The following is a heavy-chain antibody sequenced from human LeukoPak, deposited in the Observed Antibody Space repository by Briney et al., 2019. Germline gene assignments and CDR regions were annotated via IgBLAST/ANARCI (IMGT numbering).Heavy chain of an antibody. V-gene: IGHV3-23*01. CDR1: VFTFSSYA. CDR2: ISDSDAST. Sequence: GGSVSLSCAASVFTFSSYAMNWLRQAPGKGLEWVSGISDSDASTYYADSVKGRFTISRDNSKNTLYLQTNSLRAEDTAVYYCAKDRDPPRDGYHLGGFDYWGQGTLVTVSS. CDR3: AKDRDPPRDGYHLGGFDY. D-gene: IGHD5-24*01. J-gene: IGHJ4*02.